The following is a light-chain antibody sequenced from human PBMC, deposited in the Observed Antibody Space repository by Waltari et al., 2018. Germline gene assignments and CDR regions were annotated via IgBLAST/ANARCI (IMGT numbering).Light chain of an antibody. CDR1: SSDVGGYDY. V-gene: IGLV2-11*01. CDR2: DVY. CDR3: CAYAYTYWV. J-gene: IGLJ3*02. Sequence: QSALTQSRSVSGSPGQSVTISCTGTSSDVGGYDYVSWYQQQPGKAPKLVIYDVYKRPSGVPDRFSASKSGNTASLTISGLQADDEADYYCCAYAYTYWVFGGGTKVTVL.